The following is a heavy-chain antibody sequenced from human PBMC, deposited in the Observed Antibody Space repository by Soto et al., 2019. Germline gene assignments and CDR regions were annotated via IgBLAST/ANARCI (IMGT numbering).Heavy chain of an antibody. CDR2: IYYSGST. J-gene: IGHJ6*02. Sequence: SETLSLTCTVSGGSISSGGYYWSWIRQHPGKGLEWIGYIYYSGSTYYNPSLKSRVTISVDTSKNQFSLKLSSVTAADTDVYYCARAQVQRVEVWGQGTTVTVSS. CDR3: ARAQVQRVEV. V-gene: IGHV4-31*03. CDR1: GGSISSGGYY. D-gene: IGHD3-10*01.